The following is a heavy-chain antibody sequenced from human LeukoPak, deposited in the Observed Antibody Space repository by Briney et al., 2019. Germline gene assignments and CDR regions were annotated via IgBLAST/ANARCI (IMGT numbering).Heavy chain of an antibody. D-gene: IGHD5-12*01. V-gene: IGHV1-8*03. CDR2: VNPNSGTT. J-gene: IGHJ6*03. Sequence: ASVKVSCKASGYTFTTYDINWVRQATGQGLEWMGWVNPNSGTTGYAQKFQGRVTITRNTSISTAYMELSSLRSEDTAVYYCARCTYSGHIYYYYYMDVWGKGTTVTVSS. CDR1: GYTFTTYD. CDR3: ARCTYSGHIYYYYYMDV.